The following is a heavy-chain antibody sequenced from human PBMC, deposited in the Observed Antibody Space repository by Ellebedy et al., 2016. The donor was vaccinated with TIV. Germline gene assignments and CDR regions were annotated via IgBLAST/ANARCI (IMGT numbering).Heavy chain of an antibody. CDR1: GYTFTSYY. Sequence: AASVKVSCKASGYTFTSYYMHWVRQAPGQGLEWMGIINPSGGSTSYAQKFQGRVTMTRDTSTSTVYMELSSLRSEDTAVYYCARELIWFGEEVEGYFDLWGRGTLVTVSS. V-gene: IGHV1-46*01. CDR2: INPSGGST. D-gene: IGHD3-10*01. CDR3: ARELIWFGEEVEGYFDL. J-gene: IGHJ2*01.